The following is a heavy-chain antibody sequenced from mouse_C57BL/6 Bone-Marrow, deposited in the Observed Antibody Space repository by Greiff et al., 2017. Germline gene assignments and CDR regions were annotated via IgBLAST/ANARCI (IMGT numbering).Heavy chain of an antibody. CDR3: ARGGVPLVAY. Sequence: QVQLQQSGPGLVQPSQCLSITCTVSGFSLTSYGVHWVRQSPGKGLEWLGLIWRGGSTDYNAAFISRLSISKDNSKSPVFFKMNSLQAYDTAIYYCARGGVPLVAYWGQGTLVTVSA. CDR2: IWRGGST. CDR1: GFSLTSYG. V-gene: IGHV2-2*01. D-gene: IGHD1-1*02. J-gene: IGHJ3*01.